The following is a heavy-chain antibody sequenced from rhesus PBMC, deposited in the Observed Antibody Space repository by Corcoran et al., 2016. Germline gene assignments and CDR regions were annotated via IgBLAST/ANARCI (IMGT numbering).Heavy chain of an antibody. V-gene: IGHV4-173*01. J-gene: IGHJ4*01. Sequence: QPQLQESGPGLVKPSETLSLTFAVSVASISSNHWSWIRQPPGKGLEWIGRISGSGGSTDYNPSLKSRVTISTDTSKNQYSLKLSSVTAADTAVYYCAKSPEFTFPGYWGQGVLVTVSS. CDR1: VASISSNH. CDR2: ISGSGGST. CDR3: AKSPEFTFPGY. D-gene: IGHD2-27*01.